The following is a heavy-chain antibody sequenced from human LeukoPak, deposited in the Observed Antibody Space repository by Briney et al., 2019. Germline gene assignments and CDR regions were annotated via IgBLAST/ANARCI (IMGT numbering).Heavy chain of an antibody. J-gene: IGHJ4*02. CDR3: VRGDSGSHLDY. V-gene: IGHV3-64*01. CDR1: GFTFSSYA. Sequence: QPGGSLRLSCVASGFTFSSYAMHWVRQAPGKGLEYVSAISNNGGSTYYANSVKGRFTISRDNSKNTLSLQMGSLRAEDKAVYYCVRGDSGSHLDYWGQGTLVTVSS. D-gene: IGHD1-26*01. CDR2: ISNNGGST.